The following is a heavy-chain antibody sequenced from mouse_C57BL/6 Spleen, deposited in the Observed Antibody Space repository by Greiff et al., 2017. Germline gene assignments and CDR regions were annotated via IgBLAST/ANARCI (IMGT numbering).Heavy chain of an antibody. Sequence: DVQLQESGPGLVKPSQSLSLTCSVTGYSITSGYYWNWIRQFPGNKLEWMGYISYDGSNNYKPSLKNRISITRDTSKNQFVLKLNSVTTEDTATYYCARDDWGAMDYWGQGTSVTVSS. CDR3: ARDDWGAMDY. D-gene: IGHD2-4*01. CDR1: GYSITSGYY. CDR2: ISYDGSN. V-gene: IGHV3-6*01. J-gene: IGHJ4*01.